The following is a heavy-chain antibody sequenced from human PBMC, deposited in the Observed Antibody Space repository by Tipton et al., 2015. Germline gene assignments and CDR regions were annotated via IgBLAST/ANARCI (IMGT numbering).Heavy chain of an antibody. CDR1: GDSISNSHNF. V-gene: IGHV4-39*01. D-gene: IGHD3-3*01. CDR2: VVYRGGT. CDR3: ARHGSTLYGVVNWFDP. Sequence: TLSLTCNVSGDSISNSHNFWSWIRQSPGKGLEWIGSVVYRGGTYYNPSLKSRVTISVDTSKNQFSLKLTSVTAADMGVYYCARHGSTLYGVVNWFDPWGQGTLVTVSS. J-gene: IGHJ5*02.